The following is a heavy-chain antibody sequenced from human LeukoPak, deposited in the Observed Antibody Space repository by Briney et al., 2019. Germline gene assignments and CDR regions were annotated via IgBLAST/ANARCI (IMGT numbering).Heavy chain of an antibody. Sequence: ASVKVSCKASGYTFTGYYMHWVRQAPGQGLEWKGWINPNSGGTNYAQKFQGRVTMTRDTSISTVYMELSRLRSGDTAVYYCARARVGATPPTTLDYWGQGTLVTVSS. V-gene: IGHV1-2*02. J-gene: IGHJ4*02. CDR3: ARARVGATPPTTLDY. CDR2: INPNSGGT. D-gene: IGHD1-26*01. CDR1: GYTFTGYY.